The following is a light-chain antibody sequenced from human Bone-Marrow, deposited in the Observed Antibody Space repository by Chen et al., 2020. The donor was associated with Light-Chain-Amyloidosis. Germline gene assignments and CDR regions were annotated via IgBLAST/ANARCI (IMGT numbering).Light chain of an antibody. J-gene: IGLJ1*01. CDR3: SSYTSSNTYV. CDR1: NIGSTS. V-gene: IGLV3-21*02. Sequence: SYVLTQPSSVSVAPGQTATIACGGNNIGSTSVHWYQQTPGQAPLLVVYDDSDRPSGIPERLSGSNSGNTASLTISGLQAEDEADYYCSSYTSSNTYVFGTGTKVTVL. CDR2: DDS.